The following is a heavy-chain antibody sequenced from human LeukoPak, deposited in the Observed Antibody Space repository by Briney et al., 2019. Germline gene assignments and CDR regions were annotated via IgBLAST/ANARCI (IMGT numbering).Heavy chain of an antibody. Sequence: GGSLRLSCAASGFTFSSYAMSWVRQAPGKGLEWVSAISGSGGSTYYADSVKGRFTISRDNSKNTLYLQMNSLRADDTAVYYCAKAYYGSGRTPFDYWGQGTLVTVSS. CDR2: ISGSGGST. J-gene: IGHJ4*02. D-gene: IGHD3-10*01. CDR3: AKAYYGSGRTPFDY. V-gene: IGHV3-23*01. CDR1: GFTFSSYA.